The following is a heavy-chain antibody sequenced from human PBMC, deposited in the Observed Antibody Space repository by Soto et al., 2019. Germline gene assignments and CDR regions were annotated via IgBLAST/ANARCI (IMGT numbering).Heavy chain of an antibody. CDR1: GYTFTSDY. CDR2: INPSGGST. Sequence: ASVKVSCKASGYTFTSDYMHWVRQAPGQGLEWMGIINPSGGSTSYAQKFQGRVTMTRDTSTSTVYMELSSLRSEDTAVYYCARDLTGITIFGVVHYGMDVWGQGTTVTVSS. J-gene: IGHJ6*02. V-gene: IGHV1-46*01. CDR3: ARDLTGITIFGVVHYGMDV. D-gene: IGHD3-3*01.